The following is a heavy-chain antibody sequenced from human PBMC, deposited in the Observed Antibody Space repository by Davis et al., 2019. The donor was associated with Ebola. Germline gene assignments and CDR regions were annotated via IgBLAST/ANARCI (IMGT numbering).Heavy chain of an antibody. CDR3: ARVRRVTAALHYFYYMDV. D-gene: IGHD2-2*01. Sequence: PSETLSLTCAVSGGSISSYYWSWIRQPPGKGLEWIGYIYNTGSTNYNPSLRSRVTISLDTSKNEFSLRLSSVTAADTALFYCARVRRVTAALHYFYYMDVWGKGTTVTVSS. V-gene: IGHV4-59*01. CDR1: GGSISSYY. CDR2: IYNTGST. J-gene: IGHJ6*03.